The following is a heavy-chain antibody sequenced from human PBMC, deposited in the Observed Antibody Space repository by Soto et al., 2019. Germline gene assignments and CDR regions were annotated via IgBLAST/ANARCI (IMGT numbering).Heavy chain of an antibody. J-gene: IGHJ6*02. Sequence: GASVKVSCKASGYTFNTYGITWVRQAPGQGLEWMGWISANNGNTNYAEKLQGRVTLTTDTSTSTAYMELRSLRSDDTALYYCARVSYYGSGDGTHYGMDVWGQGTTVTVSS. D-gene: IGHD3-10*01. V-gene: IGHV1-18*01. CDR3: ARVSYYGSGDGTHYGMDV. CDR2: ISANNGNT. CDR1: GYTFNTYG.